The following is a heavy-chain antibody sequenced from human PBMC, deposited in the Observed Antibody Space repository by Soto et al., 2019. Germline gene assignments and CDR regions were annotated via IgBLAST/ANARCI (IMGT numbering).Heavy chain of an antibody. V-gene: IGHV1-18*01. CDR1: GYTFTTFG. Sequence: QVQLVQSGPEVKEPGASVKVSCKTSGYTFTTFGISWVRQAPGQGLEWMGWINTNKGNTDYVQKFRGRGTMTTDTSTSTAYMELRSLTSDDTGVYYCATRSPAFDFWGPGTLVTVSS. CDR3: ATRSPAFDF. CDR2: INTNKGNT. J-gene: IGHJ4*02.